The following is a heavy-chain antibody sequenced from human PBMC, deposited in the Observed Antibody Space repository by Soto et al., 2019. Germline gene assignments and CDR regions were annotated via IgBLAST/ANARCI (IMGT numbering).Heavy chain of an antibody. J-gene: IGHJ4*02. D-gene: IGHD2-15*01. CDR3: ARDDCRGGSCLSF. CDR2: ISNSGTP. Sequence: SETLSLTCTVSGASISSDDYYWNWIRQHPGKGLEWIGYISNSGTPYSNPSLKSRLTISADTSNNQISLKLTSVTAADTALYYCARDDCRGGSCLSFWGEGTLVTAPQ. CDR1: GASISSDDYY. V-gene: IGHV4-31*03.